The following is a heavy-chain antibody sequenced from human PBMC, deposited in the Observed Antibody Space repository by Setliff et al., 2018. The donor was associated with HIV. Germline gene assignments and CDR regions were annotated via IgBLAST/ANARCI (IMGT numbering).Heavy chain of an antibody. CDR3: ARGLNYYGSGSYLPLGY. Sequence: TSETLSLTCAVYGGSFNDYYWTWIRQPPGKGLGWIGEIDHSGSTKYHASLKSRVTISIDTSKNQISLNLSSVTAADTAVYYCARGLNYYGSGSYLPLGYWGQGTLVTVSS. D-gene: IGHD3-10*01. V-gene: IGHV4-34*01. J-gene: IGHJ4*02. CDR1: GGSFNDYY. CDR2: IDHSGST.